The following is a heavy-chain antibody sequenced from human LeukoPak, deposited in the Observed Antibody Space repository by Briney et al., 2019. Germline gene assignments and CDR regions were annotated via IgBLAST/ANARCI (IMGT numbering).Heavy chain of an antibody. Sequence: SETLSLTCTVSGGSISSYYWSWIRQPPGKGLEWIGYIYYSGSTNYNPSLKSRVTISVDTSKNQFSLKLSSVTAADTAVYYCARSRPGLLFMDVWGKGTTVTVSS. D-gene: IGHD3-10*01. CDR1: GGSISSYY. J-gene: IGHJ6*03. CDR2: IYYSGST. V-gene: IGHV4-59*12. CDR3: ARSRPGLLFMDV.